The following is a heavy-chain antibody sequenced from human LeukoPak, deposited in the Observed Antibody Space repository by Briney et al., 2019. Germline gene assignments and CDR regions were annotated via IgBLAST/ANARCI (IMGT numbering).Heavy chain of an antibody. CDR3: AREGGAGAFDI. V-gene: IGHV4-30-4*07. Sequence: SETLSLTCAVSGGSISSGGYSWSWIRQPPGKGLEWIGYIYYSGSTYYNPSLKSRVTISVDTSKNQFSLKLSSVTAADTAVYYCAREGGAGAFDIWGQGTMVTVSS. D-gene: IGHD3-16*01. CDR2: IYYSGST. J-gene: IGHJ3*02. CDR1: GGSISSGGYS.